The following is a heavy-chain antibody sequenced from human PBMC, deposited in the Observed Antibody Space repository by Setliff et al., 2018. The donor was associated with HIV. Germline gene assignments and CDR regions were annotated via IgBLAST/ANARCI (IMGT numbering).Heavy chain of an antibody. CDR2: IYYSGST. Sequence: PSETLSLTCTVSGGSISSGGYYWSWIRQHPGKGLEWTGYIYYSGSTYYNPSLKSRVTISVDTPKNQFSLRLSSVTAADTAVYYCARGLPGTAARPLDYWGQGTLVTVSS. J-gene: IGHJ4*02. D-gene: IGHD6-6*01. CDR3: ARGLPGTAARPLDY. V-gene: IGHV4-31*03. CDR1: GGSISSGGYY.